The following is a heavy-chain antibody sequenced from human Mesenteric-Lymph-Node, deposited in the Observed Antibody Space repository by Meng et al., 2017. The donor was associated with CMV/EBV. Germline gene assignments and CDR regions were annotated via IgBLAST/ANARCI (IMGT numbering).Heavy chain of an antibody. V-gene: IGHV4-34*01. J-gene: IGHJ4*02. D-gene: IGHD2-15*01. CDR2: INHSGST. CDR3: ARRSGGSCYSGGFQCDY. CDR1: GGSFSGYY. Sequence: GSLRLSCAVYGGSFSGYYWSWIRQPPGKGLEWMGEINHSGSTNYNPSLKSRVTISVDTSKNQFSLKLSSVTAADTAVYYCARRSGGSCYSGGFQCDYWGQGTLVTVSS.